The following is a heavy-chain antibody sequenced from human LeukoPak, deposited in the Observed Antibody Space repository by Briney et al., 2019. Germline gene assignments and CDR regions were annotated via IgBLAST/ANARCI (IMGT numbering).Heavy chain of an antibody. Sequence: GGSLRLSCAASGFTLRSNDMSGGRQGPGKGLGGVAATSGSGVNSYYAGSVRAPFTCSRDNSQDTLALRVYSLRAREPALYYFAKEYSGYDFDYWGQGTLVTVSS. V-gene: IGHV3-23*01. CDR2: TSGSGVNS. D-gene: IGHD5-12*01. CDR1: GFTLRSND. CDR3: AKEYSGYDFDY. J-gene: IGHJ4*02.